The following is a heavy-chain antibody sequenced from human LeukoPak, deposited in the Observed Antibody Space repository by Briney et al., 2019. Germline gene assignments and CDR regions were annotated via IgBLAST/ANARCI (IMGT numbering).Heavy chain of an antibody. V-gene: IGHV3-30*03. J-gene: IGHJ4*02. CDR2: ISYDGSNK. Sequence: GGSLRLSCAASGFTFSSYGMHWVRQAPGKGLEWVAVISYDGSNKYYADSVKGRFTISRDNSKNTLYLQMNSLRAEDTAVYYCASCSSTSCYNPNYFDYWGQGTLVTVSS. D-gene: IGHD2-2*02. CDR3: ASCSSTSCYNPNYFDY. CDR1: GFTFSSYG.